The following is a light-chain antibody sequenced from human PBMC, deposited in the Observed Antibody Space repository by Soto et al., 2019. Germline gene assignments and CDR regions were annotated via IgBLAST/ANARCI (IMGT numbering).Light chain of an antibody. Sequence: QSVLTQPASVSGSLGQSITISCTGTRGDIGIYNFVSWFQQHPGRAPKLLIYEVIHRPSGVSNRFSGSKSGNTASLTISGLLAEDEADYYCTSYTRSSTWVFGGGTKLTVL. CDR1: RGDIGIYNF. V-gene: IGLV2-14*01. J-gene: IGLJ3*02. CDR3: TSYTRSSTWV. CDR2: EVI.